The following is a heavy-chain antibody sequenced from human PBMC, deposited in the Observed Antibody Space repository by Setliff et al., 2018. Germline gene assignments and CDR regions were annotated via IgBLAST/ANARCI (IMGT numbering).Heavy chain of an antibody. J-gene: IGHJ6*02. D-gene: IGHD3-16*01. Sequence: SETLSLTCSVSGGSISGSHYYWVWMRQPPGKGLEWIGYIYPNGNTNFNPSLKSRVNMSVDTSNNQFVLNLTAVTAADTAVYYCARDRTAYTYGLDVWGQGTTVTVSS. CDR3: ARDRTAYTYGLDV. CDR2: IYPNGNT. V-gene: IGHV4-61*01. CDR1: GGSISGSHYY.